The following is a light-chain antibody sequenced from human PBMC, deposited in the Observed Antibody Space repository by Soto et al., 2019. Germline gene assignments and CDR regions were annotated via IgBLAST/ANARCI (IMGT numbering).Light chain of an antibody. CDR1: ELGDKY. CDR3: QAWDRSTVV. J-gene: IGLJ2*01. V-gene: IGLV3-1*01. CDR2: QDD. Sequence: SYELSQPRSVSVSPGQTATITSSGDELGDKYACWYQQKAGQSPILVIYQDDKRPSGTPARFSGSHSGTTATLTISGTQAMDEADYYCQAWDRSTVVFGGGTQLTVL.